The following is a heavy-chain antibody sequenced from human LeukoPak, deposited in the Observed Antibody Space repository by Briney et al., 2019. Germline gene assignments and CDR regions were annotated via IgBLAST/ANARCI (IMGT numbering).Heavy chain of an antibody. D-gene: IGHD6-13*01. Sequence: SDTLSLTCTVTGGSISSYYWSWIRQPPGKGLEWIGYIYYTGCTNYNPSLKSRVTISVDTSKNQFSLKLSSVTAADTAVYYCARQQLSQLYYFDNWGQGTLVTVSS. CDR2: IYYTGCT. CDR3: ARQQLSQLYYFDN. CDR1: GGSISSYY. J-gene: IGHJ4*02. V-gene: IGHV4-59*07.